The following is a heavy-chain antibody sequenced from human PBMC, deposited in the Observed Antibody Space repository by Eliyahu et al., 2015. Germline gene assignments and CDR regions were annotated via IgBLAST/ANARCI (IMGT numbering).Heavy chain of an antibody. Sequence: QVQLQQWGAGLLKPSETLSLTCAVYGGSFSGXYWXWIRQPPGKGLEWIGEINHSGSTNYNPSLKSRVTISVDTSKNQFSLKLSSVTAADTAVYYCARGGRFLEWLPTDYYYYYMDVWGKGTTVTVSS. J-gene: IGHJ6*03. D-gene: IGHD3-3*01. CDR2: INHSGST. CDR1: GGSFSGXY. CDR3: ARGGRFLEWLPTDYYYYYMDV. V-gene: IGHV4-34*01.